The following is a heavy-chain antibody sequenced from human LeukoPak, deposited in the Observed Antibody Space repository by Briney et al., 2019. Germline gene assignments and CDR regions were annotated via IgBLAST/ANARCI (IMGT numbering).Heavy chain of an antibody. D-gene: IGHD3-22*01. CDR1: GFTFNNYN. Sequence: PGGSLRLSCAASGFTFNNYNMNWVRQAPGKALEWVSSITSSGTYIFYADSVKGRFTISRDNAKNSLYLQMNSLRAEDTAVYYCATAPYYDSSNTLDYMDVWGKGTTVTVSS. CDR2: ITSSGTYI. J-gene: IGHJ6*03. CDR3: ATAPYYDSSNTLDYMDV. V-gene: IGHV3-21*01.